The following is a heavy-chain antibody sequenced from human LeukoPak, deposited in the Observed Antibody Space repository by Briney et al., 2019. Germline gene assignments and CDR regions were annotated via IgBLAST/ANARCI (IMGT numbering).Heavy chain of an antibody. V-gene: IGHV3-23*01. CDR2: ISGSGGST. J-gene: IGHJ4*02. Sequence: GGSLRLSCAASGFTFSSYGMSWVRQAPGKGLEWVSAISGSGGSTYYADSVKGRFTISRDNSKNTLYLQMNSLRAEDTAVYYCAKDYERWLQMLLVDWGQGTLVTVSS. D-gene: IGHD5-24*01. CDR3: AKDYERWLQMLLVD. CDR1: GFTFSSYG.